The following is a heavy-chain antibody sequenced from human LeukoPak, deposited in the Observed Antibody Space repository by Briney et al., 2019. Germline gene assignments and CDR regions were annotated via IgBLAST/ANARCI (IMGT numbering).Heavy chain of an antibody. CDR1: GFTFSSYS. V-gene: IGHV3-21*01. CDR2: ISYSSSYV. Sequence: GGSLRLSCAASGFTFSSYSMNWVRQASGKGLEWVSSISYSSSYVYSADSVKGRFTISRDNAKNSLYLQMNSLRAEDTAVYYCARVLSNYYYMDVWGKGTTVTVSS. D-gene: IGHD6-13*01. CDR3: ARVLSNYYYMDV. J-gene: IGHJ6*03.